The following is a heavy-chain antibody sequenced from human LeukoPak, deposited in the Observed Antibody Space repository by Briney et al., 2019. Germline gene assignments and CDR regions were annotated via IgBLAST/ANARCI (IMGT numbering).Heavy chain of an antibody. CDR3: ARSPTVGGVYYFDY. Sequence: SVKVSCKASGGTFSSYAISWVRQAPGQGLEWMGRIIPILGIANYAQKFQGRVTITADKSTSTAYMELSSLRSEDTAVYYCARSPTVGGVYYFDYWGQGTLVTASS. D-gene: IGHD4-23*01. V-gene: IGHV1-69*04. J-gene: IGHJ4*02. CDR1: GGTFSSYA. CDR2: IIPILGIA.